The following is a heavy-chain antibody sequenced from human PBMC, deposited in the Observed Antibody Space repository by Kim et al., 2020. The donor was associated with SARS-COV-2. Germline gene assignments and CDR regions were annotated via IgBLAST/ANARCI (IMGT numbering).Heavy chain of an antibody. D-gene: IGHD5-18*01. Sequence: GGSLRLSCAASGFTFDDYAMHWVRQAPGKGLEWVSGISWNSGSIGYADSVKGRFTISRDNAKNSLYLQMNSLRAEDTALYYCAKGVDTAETHAFDIWGQGTMVTVSS. J-gene: IGHJ3*02. CDR2: ISWNSGSI. CDR3: AKGVDTAETHAFDI. V-gene: IGHV3-9*01. CDR1: GFTFDDYA.